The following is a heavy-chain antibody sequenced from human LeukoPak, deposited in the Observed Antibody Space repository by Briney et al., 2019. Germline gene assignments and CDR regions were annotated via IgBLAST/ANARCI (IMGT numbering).Heavy chain of an antibody. D-gene: IGHD3-3*01. Sequence: ASVKVSCKASGGTFSSYAISWVRQAPGQGLEWMGGIIPIFGTANYAQKFQGRVTITTDESTSTAYMELSSLRSEDTAVYYCARSYYRIFGVVIIPPWYFDYWGQGTLVTVSS. J-gene: IGHJ4*02. V-gene: IGHV1-69*05. CDR2: IIPIFGTA. CDR1: GGTFSSYA. CDR3: ARSYYRIFGVVIIPPWYFDY.